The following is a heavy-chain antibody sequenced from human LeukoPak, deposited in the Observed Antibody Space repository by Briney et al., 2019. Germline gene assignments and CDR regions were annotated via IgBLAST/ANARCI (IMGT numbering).Heavy chain of an antibody. Sequence: GGSLRLSCAVSGFTFSSYWMHWVRQAPGKGLVWVSRIDRDGSRINYADSVKGRFTISRDNGKNTLFLQMNSLRAKDAAVYYCVRGNDYGGPHYWGQGTLVTVSS. V-gene: IGHV3-74*01. D-gene: IGHD4-23*01. CDR3: VRGNDYGGPHY. J-gene: IGHJ4*02. CDR2: IDRDGSRI. CDR1: GFTFSSYW.